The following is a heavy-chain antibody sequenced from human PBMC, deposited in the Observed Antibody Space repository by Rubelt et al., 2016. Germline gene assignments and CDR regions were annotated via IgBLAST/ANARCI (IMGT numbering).Heavy chain of an antibody. CDR2: TRNKANSDTT. CDR3: ARGGAGYSLDY. Sequence: EVQLVESGGGLVQRGESLRLSCAASGFTFSSHWMQWVRQAPGKGLVWVGRTRNKANSDTTEYAASVKGRFTISRDDSGKALRLQMNGLKTEDTAVYYWARGGAGYSLDYWGQGTLVTVSS. CDR1: GFTFSSHW. D-gene: IGHD2-15*01. V-gene: IGHV3-72*01. J-gene: IGHJ4*02.